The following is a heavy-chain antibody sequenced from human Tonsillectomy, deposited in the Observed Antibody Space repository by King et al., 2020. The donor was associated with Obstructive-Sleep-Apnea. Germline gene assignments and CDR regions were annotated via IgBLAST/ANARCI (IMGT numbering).Heavy chain of an antibody. J-gene: IGHJ2*01. Sequence: VQLVESGGDLVQPGGSLRLSCAASGFTFGGYWMSWVRQAPGKGLEWGANIQQGGSEEYYVDSVKARFTISRDNAKNSLYLQMSSLRAEDTAVDYCARDRPVTGGFDLWGRGTLVTVSS. CDR2: IQQGGSEE. D-gene: IGHD1-26*01. CDR3: ARDRPVTGGFDL. V-gene: IGHV3-7*03. CDR1: GFTFGGYW.